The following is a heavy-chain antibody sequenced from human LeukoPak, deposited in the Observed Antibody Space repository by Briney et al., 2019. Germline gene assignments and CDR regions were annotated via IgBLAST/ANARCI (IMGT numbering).Heavy chain of an antibody. V-gene: IGHV1-18*01. CDR3: ARDGAAAGRNWFDP. CDR2: ISAYNGNT. D-gene: IGHD6-13*01. J-gene: IGHJ5*02. CDR1: GYTFTSYG. Sequence: WASVKVSCKASGYTFTSYGISWVRQAPGQGLEWMGWISAYNGNTNYAQKLQGRVTMTTDTSTSTAYMELRSLRSDDTAVYYCARDGAAAGRNWFDPWGQGTLVTVSS.